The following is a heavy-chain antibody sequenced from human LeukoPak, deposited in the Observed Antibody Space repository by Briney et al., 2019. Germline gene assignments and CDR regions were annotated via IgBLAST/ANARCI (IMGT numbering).Heavy chain of an antibody. CDR3: ATRNVLGRLAWVDY. J-gene: IGHJ4*02. CDR2: FDPEDGET. V-gene: IGHV1-24*01. D-gene: IGHD2-2*01. Sequence: ASVKVSCKVSGYTLTELSMHWVRQAPGKGLEWMGGFDPEDGETIYAQKFQGRVTMTEDTSTDTAHMELSSLRSEDTAVYYCATRNVLGRLAWVDYWGQGTLVTVSS. CDR1: GYTLTELS.